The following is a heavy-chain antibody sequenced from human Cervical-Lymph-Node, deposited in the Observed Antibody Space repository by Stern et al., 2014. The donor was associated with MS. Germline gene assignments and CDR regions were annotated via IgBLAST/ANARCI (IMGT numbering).Heavy chain of an antibody. V-gene: IGHV4-39*01. CDR2: LYYSVAT. J-gene: IGHJ4*02. D-gene: IGHD2-8*02. CDR1: GDSISSYTHY. Sequence: QLQLQESGPGLVKPSETLSLTCAVSGDSISSYTHYWAWIRQPPGMGLEWIGILYYSVATYYNRSHNTRFTISVDTPKNLFSLGLISVTAADTAVYYCAKHACTGAACPFDLWGQGTLVTVSS. CDR3: AKHACTGAACPFDL.